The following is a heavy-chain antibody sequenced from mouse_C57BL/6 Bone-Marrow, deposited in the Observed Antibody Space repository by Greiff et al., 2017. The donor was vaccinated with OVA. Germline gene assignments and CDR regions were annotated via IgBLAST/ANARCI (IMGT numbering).Heavy chain of an antibody. CDR3: ARDGYDEPWCAY. CDR1: GYTFTSYW. V-gene: IGHV1-59*01. J-gene: IGHJ3*01. D-gene: IGHD2-2*01. Sequence: VQLQQPGAELVRPGTSVKLSCKASGYTFTSYWMHWVTQRPGQGLEWIGVIDPSDSYTNYNQKFKGKATLTVDTSAITAYLQLSSLTSEDSAVYYCARDGYDEPWCAYWGQGTLVTVSA. CDR2: IDPSDSYT.